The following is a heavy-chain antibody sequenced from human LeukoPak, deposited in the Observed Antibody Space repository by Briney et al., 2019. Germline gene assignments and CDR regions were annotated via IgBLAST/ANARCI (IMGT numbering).Heavy chain of an antibody. CDR2: INSDGSST. V-gene: IGHV3-74*01. CDR1: GFTFSSYW. J-gene: IGHJ4*02. Sequence: PGGSLRLSCAASGFTFSSYWMHWVRQAPGKGLVWVSRINSDGSSTSYADSVKGRFTISRDNAKNSLYLQMNSLRAEDTAVYYCARDVQDDYVWGSYRYWDYWGQGTLVTVSS. CDR3: ARDVQDDYVWGSYRYWDY. D-gene: IGHD3-16*02.